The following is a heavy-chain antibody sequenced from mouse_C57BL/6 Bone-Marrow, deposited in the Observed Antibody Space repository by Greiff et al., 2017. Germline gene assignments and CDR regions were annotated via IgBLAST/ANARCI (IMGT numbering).Heavy chain of an antibody. CDR3: AKGSSPLYAMDY. CDR1: GYTFTSYW. Sequence: QVQLQQPGAELVKPGASVKLSCKASGYTFTSYWTHWVKQRPGQGLEWIGMIHPNSGSTNYNEKFKSKATLTVDKSSSTAYMQLSSLTSEDSAVYYCAKGSSPLYAMDYWGQGTSVTVSS. D-gene: IGHD1-1*01. V-gene: IGHV1-64*01. J-gene: IGHJ4*01. CDR2: IHPNSGST.